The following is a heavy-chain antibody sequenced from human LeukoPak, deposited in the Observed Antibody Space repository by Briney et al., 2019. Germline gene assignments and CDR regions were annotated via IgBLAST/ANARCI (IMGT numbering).Heavy chain of an antibody. V-gene: IGHV4-61*02. CDR3: ARLFVGSSTGRSLDY. Sequence: SETLSLTCTVSGGSISSDNYYWTWIRQPAGKGLEWIGRIYTSERTHYNPSLKTRVTISVDTSKNQFSLKLTSVTVADTAVYYCARLFVGSSTGRSLDYWGQGTLVTVSS. D-gene: IGHD6-13*01. CDR2: IYTSERT. J-gene: IGHJ4*02. CDR1: GGSISSDNYY.